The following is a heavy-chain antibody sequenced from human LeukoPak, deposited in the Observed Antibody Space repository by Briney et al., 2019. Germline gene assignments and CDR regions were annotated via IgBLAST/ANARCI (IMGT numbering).Heavy chain of an antibody. CDR2: ISSSGSTM. J-gene: IGHJ6*03. D-gene: IGHD3-10*01. CDR3: AREVYGSGSFDMDV. CDR1: GFIFSTHE. V-gene: IGHV3-48*03. Sequence: GGSLRLSCTASGFIFSTHEMNWVRQAPGKGLEWVSYISSSGSTMYYADSMKGRFSISGDNAKNSLYLQMNSLRAEDTAVYYCAREVYGSGSFDMDVWGKGTTVIVSS.